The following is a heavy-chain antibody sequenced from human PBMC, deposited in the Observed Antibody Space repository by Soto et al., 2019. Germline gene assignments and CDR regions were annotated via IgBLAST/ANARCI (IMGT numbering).Heavy chain of an antibody. J-gene: IGHJ4*02. V-gene: IGHV4-59*01. Sequence: QLQLQESGPGLVKPSETLSLTCTGSGGSISKYNWSWIRQPPGKGLESIGYIYYSGSTNYNPSLTSRATISVDTSKTQSALKLSSVTAADTAVYYCARAWGYYFDYWGQGTLVTVSS. CDR1: GGSISKYN. D-gene: IGHD3-16*01. CDR2: IYYSGST. CDR3: ARAWGYYFDY.